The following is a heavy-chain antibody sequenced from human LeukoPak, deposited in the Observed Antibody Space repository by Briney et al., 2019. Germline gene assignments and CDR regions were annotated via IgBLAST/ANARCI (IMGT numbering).Heavy chain of an antibody. CDR3: ARGVVVAAFRGVFDI. CDR2: ISGSGGST. J-gene: IGHJ3*02. Sequence: PGGSLRLSCAASGFTFSSYAMSWVRQAPGKWLEWVSAISGSGGSTSYAQKFQGRVTMTRDMSTSTVYMELSSLRSEDTAVYYCARGVVVAAFRGVFDIWGQGTMVTVSS. D-gene: IGHD2-15*01. V-gene: IGHV3-23*01. CDR1: GFTFSSYA.